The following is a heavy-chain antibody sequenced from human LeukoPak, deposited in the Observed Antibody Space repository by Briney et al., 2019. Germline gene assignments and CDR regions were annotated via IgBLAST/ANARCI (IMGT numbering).Heavy chain of an antibody. CDR3: AREEYDFWSGYAGTVDP. CDR1: GGSFSNYY. J-gene: IGHJ5*02. CDR2: INHSGSA. V-gene: IGHV4-34*01. Sequence: PSETLSLTCAVYGGSFSNYYWTWIRQPPGKGLEWIGEINHSGSARYNPSLKSRVIISVDTSKNQFSLKLSSVTAADTAVYYRAREEYDFWSGYAGTVDPWGQGTLVTVSS. D-gene: IGHD3-3*01.